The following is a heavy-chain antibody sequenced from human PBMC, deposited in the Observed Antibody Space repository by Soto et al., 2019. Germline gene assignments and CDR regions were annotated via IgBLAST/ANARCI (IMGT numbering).Heavy chain of an antibody. J-gene: IGHJ6*02. V-gene: IGHV1-2*04. CDR1: GYTFTGYY. CDR2: INPNSGGT. CDR3: ARGGAIFGVVIIHYYYYGMDV. Sequence: ASVKVSCKASGYTFTGYYMHWVRQAPGQGLEWMGWINPNSGGTNYAQKFQGWVTMTRDTSISTAYMELSRLRSDDTAVYYCARGGAIFGVVIIHYYYYGMDVWGQGTTVTVSS. D-gene: IGHD3-3*01.